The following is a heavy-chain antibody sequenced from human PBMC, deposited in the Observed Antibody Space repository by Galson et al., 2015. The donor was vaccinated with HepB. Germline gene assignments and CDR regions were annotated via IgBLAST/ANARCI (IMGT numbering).Heavy chain of an antibody. V-gene: IGHV1-69*10. D-gene: IGHD2-2*01. CDR1: GGTFSSYA. Sequence: SVKVPCKASGGTFSSYAISWVRQAPGQGLEWMGGIIPIFGIANYAQKFQGRVTITADKSTSTAYMELSSLRSEDTAVHYCAAGVVVPAVPLYNWFDPWGQGTLVTVSS. J-gene: IGHJ5*02. CDR3: AAGVVVPAVPLYNWFDP. CDR2: IIPIFGIA.